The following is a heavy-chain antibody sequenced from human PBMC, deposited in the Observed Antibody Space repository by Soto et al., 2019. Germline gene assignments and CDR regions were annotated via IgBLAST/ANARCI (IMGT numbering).Heavy chain of an antibody. V-gene: IGHV3-48*02. Sequence: GSLGPPCAASAVSVSSYSMNWVRQARGKGGEGVAYSRSISSTIYYSDSVKGRFTISRDNAKISLYLQMNSLRDEDTAVYYCARLTYYYDSSGYGLSYCYGLDVWGQGTTVTVSS. CDR3: ARLTYYYDSSGYGLSYCYGLDV. CDR2: SRSISSTI. D-gene: IGHD3-22*01. CDR1: AVSVSSYS. J-gene: IGHJ6*02.